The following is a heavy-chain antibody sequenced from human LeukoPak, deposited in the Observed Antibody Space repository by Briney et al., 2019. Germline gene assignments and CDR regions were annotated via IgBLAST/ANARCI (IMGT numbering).Heavy chain of an antibody. CDR1: GDSFSSNTYY. CDR2: IFNAGST. V-gene: IGHV4-39*01. Sequence: SETLSLTCTVSGDSFSSNTYYWAWIRQPPGKGLEWIGSIFNAGSTFYNPSLTSRVTISVDTSKNQFSLRLSSVTAADTAMYYCARNMTNLIVAERIDAFDIWGQGTMVTVSS. D-gene: IGHD2-21*01. J-gene: IGHJ3*02. CDR3: ARNMTNLIVAERIDAFDI.